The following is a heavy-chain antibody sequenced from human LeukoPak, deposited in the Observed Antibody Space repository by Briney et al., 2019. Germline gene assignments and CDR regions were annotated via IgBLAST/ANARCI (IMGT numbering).Heavy chain of an antibody. D-gene: IGHD3-22*01. CDR2: IYYSGST. CDR1: GGSISSGDYY. J-gene: IGHJ4*02. V-gene: IGHV4-30-4*01. CDR3: ARIGLSDYYDSSGGSIGY. Sequence: SETLSLTCTVSGGSISSGDYYWSWIRQPPGKGLEWIGYIYYSGSTYYNPSLKSRVTTSVDTSKNQFSLKLSSVTAADTAVYYCARIGLSDYYDSSGGSIGYWGQGTLVTVSS.